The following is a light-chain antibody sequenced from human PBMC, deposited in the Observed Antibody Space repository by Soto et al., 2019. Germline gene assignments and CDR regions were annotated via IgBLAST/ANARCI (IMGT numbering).Light chain of an antibody. Sequence: EIVLTQSPATLSLSPGERATLSCRASQSVRNYLAWYQQKPGQTPRLLIYDASNRATGIPARFSGSGSGTDFTLTISSLEPEDFAVYYCQHRSSWPLTFGAGTKVEIK. V-gene: IGKV3-11*01. CDR1: QSVRNY. CDR3: QHRSSWPLT. J-gene: IGKJ4*01. CDR2: DAS.